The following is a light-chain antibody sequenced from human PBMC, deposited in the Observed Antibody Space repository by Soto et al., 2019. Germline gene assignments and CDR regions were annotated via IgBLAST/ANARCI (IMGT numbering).Light chain of an antibody. J-gene: IGKJ5*01. CDR3: QQYNNWPPIT. Sequence: EIVMSQSPATLSVSPGERATLSCRASQSVCSSLAWYRQKPGQAPRLLIYGASTRATGVPARFSGSGSGTEFTLTISSLQSEDFALYYCQQYNNWPPITFGQGTRLEIK. V-gene: IGKV3D-15*01. CDR2: GAS. CDR1: QSVCSS.